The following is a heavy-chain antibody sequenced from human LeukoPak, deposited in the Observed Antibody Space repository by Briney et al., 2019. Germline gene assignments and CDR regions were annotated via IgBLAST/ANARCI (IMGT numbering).Heavy chain of an antibody. CDR2: INHSGST. CDR3: ARRVGYYYYFDY. Sequence: SETLSLTCAVYGGSFSGYYWSWIRQPPGKGLEWIGEINHSGSTNYNPSLKSRVTISVDTSKNQFSLKLSSVTAADTAVYYCARRVGYYYYFDYWGQGTLVTVSS. D-gene: IGHD3-22*01. J-gene: IGHJ4*02. V-gene: IGHV4-34*01. CDR1: GGSFSGYY.